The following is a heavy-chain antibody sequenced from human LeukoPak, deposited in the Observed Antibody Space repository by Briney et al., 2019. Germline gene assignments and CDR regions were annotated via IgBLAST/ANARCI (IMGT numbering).Heavy chain of an antibody. CDR2: VRPDGSSN. D-gene: IGHD3-10*01. V-gene: IGHV3-30*02. J-gene: IGHJ4*02. CDR1: GLTFSSYT. CDR3: AKDQAGTWGLDY. Sequence: GGSLRLSCAASGLTFSSYTMNWVRQAPGKGLEWVAFVRPDGSSNYYADSVKGRFTTSRDISKNTLSLQMNSLRAEDTAFYYCAKDQAGTWGLDYWGQGTLVTVSS.